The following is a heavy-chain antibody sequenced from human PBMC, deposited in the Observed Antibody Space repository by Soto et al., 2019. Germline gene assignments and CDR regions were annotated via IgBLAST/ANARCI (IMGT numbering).Heavy chain of an antibody. D-gene: IGHD3-10*01. V-gene: IGHV1-69*13. CDR3: ARERMFRGVISYYGMDV. J-gene: IGHJ6*02. Sequence: ASVKVSCKASGGTFSSYAISWVRQAPGQGLEWMGGIIPIFGTANYAQKFQGRVTITADESTSTAYMELSSLRSEDTAVYYCARERMFRGVISYYGMDVWGQGTTVTVSS. CDR1: GGTFSSYA. CDR2: IIPIFGTA.